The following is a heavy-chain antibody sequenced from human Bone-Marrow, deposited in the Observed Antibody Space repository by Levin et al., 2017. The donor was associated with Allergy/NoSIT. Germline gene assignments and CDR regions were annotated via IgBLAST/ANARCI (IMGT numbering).Heavy chain of an antibody. J-gene: IGHJ4*02. Sequence: ETLSLTCAASGFTFSSFSMHWVRQAPGKGLVWVSRTNSDGSSTAYADSVKGRFTISRDNAKNTLYLQMNSLGVEDTALYYCAGESGAEVYWGQGTLVTVSS. V-gene: IGHV3-74*03. D-gene: IGHD3-10*01. CDR3: AGESGAEVY. CDR2: TNSDGSST. CDR1: GFTFSSFS.